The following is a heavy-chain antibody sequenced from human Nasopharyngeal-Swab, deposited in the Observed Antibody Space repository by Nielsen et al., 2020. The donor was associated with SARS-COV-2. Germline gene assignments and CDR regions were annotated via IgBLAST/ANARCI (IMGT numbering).Heavy chain of an antibody. CDR1: GFIFSASA. D-gene: IGHD2-15*01. CDR2: IGDKDHNYAT. V-gene: IGHV3-73*01. CDR3: AKDSVSVGGGEFDN. J-gene: IGHJ4*02. Sequence: GESLKISCAASGFIFSASAIHWVRQASGKGLEWVGRIGDKDHNYATTYGASVQGRFTISRDDSKNTLYLQIDSLRAEDTAVYYCAKDSVSVGGGEFDNWGQGTLVTVSS.